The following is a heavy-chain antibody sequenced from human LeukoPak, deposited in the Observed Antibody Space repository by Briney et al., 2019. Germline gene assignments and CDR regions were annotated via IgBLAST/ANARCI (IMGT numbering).Heavy chain of an antibody. CDR1: GYTFTSYG. CDR2: ISAYNGNT. D-gene: IGHD3-10*01. CDR3: ARGSKPNYYGSGSYLY. V-gene: IGHV1-18*04. J-gene: IGHJ4*02. Sequence: ASVKVSCKPSGYTFTSYGISWVRQAPGHGLEWMGWISAYNGNTNYAQKLQGRVTMTTDTSTSTAYMELRSLRSDDTAVYYCARGSKPNYYGSGSYLYWGQGTLVTVSS.